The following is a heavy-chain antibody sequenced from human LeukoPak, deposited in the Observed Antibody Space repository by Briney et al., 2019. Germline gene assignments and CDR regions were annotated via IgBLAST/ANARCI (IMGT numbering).Heavy chain of an antibody. D-gene: IGHD2/OR15-2a*01. CDR2: IYYSGST. CDR1: GGSISSYY. J-gene: IGHJ5*02. V-gene: IGHV4-59*01. CDR3: ARVAHMDLSPYNWFDP. Sequence: SETLSLTCTVSGGSISSYYWSWIRQPPGKGLEWIGYIYYSGSTNYNPSLKSRVTISVDTSKNHFSLKVSSVTAADTAVYYCARVAHMDLSPYNWFDPWGQGTLVTVSS.